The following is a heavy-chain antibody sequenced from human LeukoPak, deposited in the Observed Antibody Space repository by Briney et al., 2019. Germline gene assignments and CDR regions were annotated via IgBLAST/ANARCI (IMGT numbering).Heavy chain of an antibody. V-gene: IGHV3-9*01. J-gene: IGHJ3*02. CDR1: GSTFDDYA. CDR2: ISWNSGSI. D-gene: IGHD4-17*01. Sequence: PGGSRRLSYAASGSTFDDYAMHWVRQAPGKGLEWVSGISWNSGSIGYADSVKGRFTISRDNAKNSLYLQMNSLRAEDTALYYCAKDYNDYGDYGGAFDIWGQGTMVTVSS. CDR3: AKDYNDYGDYGGAFDI.